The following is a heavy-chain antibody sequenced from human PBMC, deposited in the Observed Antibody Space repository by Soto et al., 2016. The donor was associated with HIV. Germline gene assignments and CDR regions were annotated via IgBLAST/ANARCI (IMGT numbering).Heavy chain of an antibody. CDR3: ARREAGGTENWFDP. D-gene: IGHD2-15*01. Sequence: QVKLVQSGAEMKKPGSSVKLSCKASGGSFSRSALSWVRQVSGQGLEWMGGVIPLLGIANYAHRFQDRVSITADTPTTTVYMELSGLRSDDTAVYYCARREAGGTENWFDPWGQGTLITVSS. J-gene: IGHJ5*02. CDR1: GGSFSRSA. CDR2: VIPLLGIA. V-gene: IGHV1-69*10.